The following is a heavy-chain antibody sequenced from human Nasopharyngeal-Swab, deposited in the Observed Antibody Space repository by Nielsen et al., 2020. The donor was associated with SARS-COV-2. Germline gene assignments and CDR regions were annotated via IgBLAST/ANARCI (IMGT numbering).Heavy chain of an antibody. V-gene: IGHV4-30-4*01. CDR2: IHYTGST. Sequence: SETLSLTCSVSGDSISSGDYYWSWIRQPPGKGLEWIGYIHYTGSTYNNPSLKSRPIISVDMSKNQFSLKLTSVTAADTAVYYCARVDYYRIDYWGQGTLVTVSS. CDR3: ARVDYYRIDY. D-gene: IGHD1-14*01. J-gene: IGHJ4*02. CDR1: GDSISSGDYY.